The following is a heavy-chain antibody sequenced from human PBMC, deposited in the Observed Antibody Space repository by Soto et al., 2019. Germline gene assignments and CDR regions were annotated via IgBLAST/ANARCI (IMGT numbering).Heavy chain of an antibody. CDR2: FDPEDGET. CDR1: GYTLTELS. Sequence: ASVKVSCKVSGYTLTELSMHWVRQAPGKGLEWMGGFDPEDGETIYAQKFQGRVTMTEDTSTDTAYMELSSLRSEDTAAYYCATSGGSCYSCYYYYGMDVWGQGTTVTVSS. J-gene: IGHJ6*02. D-gene: IGHD2-15*01. CDR3: ATSGGSCYSCYYYYGMDV. V-gene: IGHV1-24*01.